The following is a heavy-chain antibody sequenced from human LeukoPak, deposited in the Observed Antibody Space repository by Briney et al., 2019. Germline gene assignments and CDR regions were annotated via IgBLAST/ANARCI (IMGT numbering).Heavy chain of an antibody. CDR1: GFTFSNFP. CDR2: ISGSGADT. Sequence: GGSLRLSCEASGFTFSNFPMTWVRRAPGKGRESFASISGSGADTYYTASVKRPSTISRDNLNNTVYLQMTSLRAEDTAVYYCAKVLGHDSDGYYYYGLHVWGQGTTVTVSS. CDR3: AKVLGHDSDGYYYYGLHV. V-gene: IGHV3-23*01. J-gene: IGHJ6*02. D-gene: IGHD3-22*01.